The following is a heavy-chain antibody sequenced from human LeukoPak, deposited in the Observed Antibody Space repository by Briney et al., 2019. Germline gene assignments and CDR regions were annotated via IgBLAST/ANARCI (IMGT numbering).Heavy chain of an antibody. Sequence: SVKVSCKASGGTFSSYTISWVRQAPGQGLEWMGRIIPILGIANYAQKFQGRVTITADKSTSTAYMELSSLRSEDTAVYYCARASPVVVPDYWGQGTLVTVSS. CDR3: ARASPVVVPDY. J-gene: IGHJ4*02. CDR1: GGTFSSYT. V-gene: IGHV1-69*02. D-gene: IGHD4-23*01. CDR2: IIPILGIA.